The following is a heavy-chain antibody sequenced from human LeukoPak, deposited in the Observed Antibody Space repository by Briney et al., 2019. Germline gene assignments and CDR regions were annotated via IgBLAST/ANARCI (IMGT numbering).Heavy chain of an antibody. CDR3: ARRVGATDFDY. CDR1: GGSIRGYY. J-gene: IGHJ4*02. Sequence: SETLSLTCNVSGGSIRGYYWSWLRQPPGKGLEWIGYIYSSGSTNYNPSLKSRVTMSVDTSKNQFSLKVSSVTAADTAVYYCARRVGATDFDYWGQGTLVTVSS. V-gene: IGHV4-59*01. CDR2: IYSSGST. D-gene: IGHD1-26*01.